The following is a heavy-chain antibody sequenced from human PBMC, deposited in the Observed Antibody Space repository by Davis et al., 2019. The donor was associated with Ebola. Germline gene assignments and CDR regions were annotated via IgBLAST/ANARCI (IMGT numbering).Heavy chain of an antibody. CDR3: AKSRTEIPFEH. CDR2: ISYDGNSE. CDR1: GFTFNSYG. D-gene: IGHD2-2*01. Sequence: PGGSLRLSCAASGFTFNSYGMQWVRQAPGKGLEWVAAISYDGNSEYYADSVKGRLTISRDNSKNTLYLEIHSLRGEDTAVYYCAKSRTEIPFEHWGQGTLVTVSS. V-gene: IGHV3-30*18. J-gene: IGHJ1*01.